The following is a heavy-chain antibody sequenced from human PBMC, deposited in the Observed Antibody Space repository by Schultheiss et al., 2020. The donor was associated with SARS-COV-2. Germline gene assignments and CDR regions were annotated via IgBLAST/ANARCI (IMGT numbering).Heavy chain of an antibody. J-gene: IGHJ4*02. CDR2: IKQDGSEK. CDR1: GGSFSGYY. D-gene: IGHD5-12*01. V-gene: IGHV3-7*01. CDR3: AKPEREWLRPDY. Sequence: LSLTCAVYGGSFSGYYWSWIRQPPGKGLEWVANIKQDGSEKYYVDSVKGRFTISRDNAKNSLYLQMNSLRAEDTAVYYCAKPEREWLRPDYWGQGTLVTVSS.